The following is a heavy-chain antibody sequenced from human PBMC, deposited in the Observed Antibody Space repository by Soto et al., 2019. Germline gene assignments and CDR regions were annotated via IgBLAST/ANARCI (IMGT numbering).Heavy chain of an antibody. J-gene: IGHJ4*02. Sequence: QVQLVESGGDMVQAGTSLRLSCTGSGFTFNSLSLHWVRQGPDKGLEGVAVVSFDGKATYYADSVKGRFTVSRANSKNPIYLQATSLRAEDTAVYYCASEPYGDSQYFDYWGQGTPVTVSS. D-gene: IGHD2-21*02. CDR2: VSFDGKAT. CDR1: GFTFNSLS. CDR3: ASEPYGDSQYFDY. V-gene: IGHV3-30*04.